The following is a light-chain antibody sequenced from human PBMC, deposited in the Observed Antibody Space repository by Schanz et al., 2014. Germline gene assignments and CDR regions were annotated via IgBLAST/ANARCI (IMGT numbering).Light chain of an antibody. V-gene: IGLV1-44*01. Sequence: QSVLTQPPSASGTPGQRVTISCSGSSSNIGSNYVYWYQQLPGTAPKLLIYVNSQRPSGVPDRFSGSKSGTSASLAISGLQSEDEADYYCAAWDDSLNGWVFGGGTKLTVL. CDR3: AAWDDSLNGWV. CDR2: VNS. CDR1: SSNIGSNY. J-gene: IGLJ3*02.